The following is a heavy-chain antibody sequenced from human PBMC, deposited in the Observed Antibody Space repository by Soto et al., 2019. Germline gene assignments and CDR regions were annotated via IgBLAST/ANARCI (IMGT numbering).Heavy chain of an antibody. D-gene: IGHD6-13*01. CDR1: GGTFSSYA. V-gene: IGHV1-69*01. Sequence: VQRVQSGAEVKKPGSSVQVYCKASGGTFSSYAISWVRQAPGQGLEWMGGIIPIFGTANYAQKFKGRVTITADESTSTAYMERSSLRSEDTAVYYCARSVSSSWYGSGYYYYGMDVWGQGTTVTVSS. CDR3: ARSVSSSWYGSGYYYYGMDV. CDR2: IIPIFGTA. J-gene: IGHJ6*02.